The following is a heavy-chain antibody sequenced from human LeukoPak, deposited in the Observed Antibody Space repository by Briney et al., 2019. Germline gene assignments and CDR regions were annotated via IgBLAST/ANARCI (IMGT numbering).Heavy chain of an antibody. CDR3: AKVYSIDAYNYPFDY. CDR2: ITGSGGST. V-gene: IGHV3-23*01. J-gene: IGHJ4*02. Sequence: PGGSLRLSCAASGFTFSSYAMSWVRQAPGKGVDWVSSITGSGGSTYYADSVKGRFTISRDNSKNTLFLQMTSLRAEDTAVYHCAKVYSIDAYNYPFDYWGQGTLVTVSS. D-gene: IGHD5-24*01. CDR1: GFTFSSYA.